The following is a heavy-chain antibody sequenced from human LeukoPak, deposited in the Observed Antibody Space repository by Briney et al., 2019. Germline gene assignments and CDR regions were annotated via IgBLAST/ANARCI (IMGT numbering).Heavy chain of an antibody. CDR3: ARGIYASGNYYNFDY. Sequence: KSSETLSLTCTVSGGSISSSSYYWVWIRQSPGEGLEWIGNIYYSGNTFYNPSLKGRVTISVDTSKNQFSLNLSSVTAADTAVYYCARGIYASGNYYNFDYWGQGTLVTVSS. CDR2: IYYSGNT. CDR1: GGSISSSSYY. D-gene: IGHD3-10*01. V-gene: IGHV4-39*01. J-gene: IGHJ4*02.